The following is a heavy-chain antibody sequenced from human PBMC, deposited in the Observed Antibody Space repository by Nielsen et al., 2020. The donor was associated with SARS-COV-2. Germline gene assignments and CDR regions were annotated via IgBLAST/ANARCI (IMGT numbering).Heavy chain of an antibody. CDR2: IIPIFGTA. V-gene: IGHV1-69*13. CDR3: ARAGITSRRASDLYYFYHGMDV. CDR1: GGTFSSYA. J-gene: IGHJ6*02. D-gene: IGHD6-6*01. Sequence: SVKVSCKASGGTFSSYAISWVRQAPGQGLEWMGGIIPIFGTANYAQKFQGRVTITADESTSTAYMELSSLRSEDTAVYYCARAGITSRRASDLYYFYHGMDVWGQGTTVTVSS.